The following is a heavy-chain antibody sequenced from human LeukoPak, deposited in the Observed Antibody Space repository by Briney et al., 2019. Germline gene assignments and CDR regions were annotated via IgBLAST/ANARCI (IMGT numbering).Heavy chain of an antibody. Sequence: ASVKVSCKASGYTFIGYYIHWVRQAPGQGREWMGWINPNSGGTNYAQKFQGRVTMTRDTSISTAYMELSRLTSDDTAFYYCARVKNYYDSSGYLYYFDYWGQGTLVTVSS. CDR2: INPNSGGT. V-gene: IGHV1-2*02. CDR3: ARVKNYYDSSGYLYYFDY. CDR1: GYTFIGYY. J-gene: IGHJ4*02. D-gene: IGHD3-22*01.